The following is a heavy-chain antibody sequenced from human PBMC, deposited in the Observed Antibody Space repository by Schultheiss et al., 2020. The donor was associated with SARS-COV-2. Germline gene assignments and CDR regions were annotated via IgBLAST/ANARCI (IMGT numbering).Heavy chain of an antibody. CDR2: ISSSSSYI. J-gene: IGHJ6*02. CDR1: GFTFSSYS. V-gene: IGHV3-21*01. D-gene: IGHD3-3*01. CDR3: ARANEVIIYQGGYYYGMDV. Sequence: GGSLRLSCAASGFTFSSYSMKWVRQAPGKGLEWVSSISSSSSYIYYADSVKGRFTISRDNAKNSLYLQMNSLRAEDTAVYYCARANEVIIYQGGYYYGMDVWGQGTTVTVSS.